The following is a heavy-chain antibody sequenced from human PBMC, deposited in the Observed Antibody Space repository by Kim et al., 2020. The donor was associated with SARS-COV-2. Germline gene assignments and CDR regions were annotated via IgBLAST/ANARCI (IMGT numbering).Heavy chain of an antibody. V-gene: IGHV4-59*01. CDR2: IYYSGST. J-gene: IGHJ4*02. D-gene: IGHD3-10*01. CDR3: ARDYYGSGSFDY. CDR1: GGSISSYY. Sequence: ETLSLTCTVSGGSISSYYWSWIRQPPGKGLEWIGYIYYSGSTNYNPSLKSRVTISVDTSKNQFSLKLSSVTAADTAVYYCARDYYGSGSFDYWGQGTLVTVSS.